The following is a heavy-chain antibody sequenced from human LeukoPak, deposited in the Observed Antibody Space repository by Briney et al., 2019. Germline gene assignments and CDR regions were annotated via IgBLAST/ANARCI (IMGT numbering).Heavy chain of an antibody. D-gene: IGHD1-1*01. V-gene: IGHV3-74*01. J-gene: IGHJ3*01. CDR2: IKYDGAYA. Sequence: GGSLRLSCAASGFTFSRNWMHWVRQGSGKGLVWVSRIKYDGAYANYADSVKGRFTISRDNARNTLYLQMNSLRAEDTAVYFCVRDNDRYSFDVWGQGTKVTVSS. CDR1: GFTFSRNW. CDR3: VRDNDRYSFDV.